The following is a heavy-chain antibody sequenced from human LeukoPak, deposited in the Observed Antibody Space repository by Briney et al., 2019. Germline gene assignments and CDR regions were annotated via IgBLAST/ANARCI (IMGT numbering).Heavy chain of an antibody. V-gene: IGHV4-30-2*01. D-gene: IGHD3-16*01. CDR1: GGSISSGGYY. CDR2: IYHSGST. Sequence: SETLSLTCTVSGGSISSGGYYWSWIRQPPGKGLEWIGYIYHSGSTYYNPSLKSRVTISVDRSKNQFSLKLSSVTAADTAVYYCARVKVGDAFDIWGQGTMVTVSS. CDR3: ARVKVGDAFDI. J-gene: IGHJ3*02.